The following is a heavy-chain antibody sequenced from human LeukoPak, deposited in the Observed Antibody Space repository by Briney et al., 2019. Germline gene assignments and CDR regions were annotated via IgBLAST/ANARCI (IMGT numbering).Heavy chain of an antibody. V-gene: IGHV3-23*01. Sequence: GGSLRLSFAASGFTFSNCAMSWVRQAPGKGLEWVSGINLSGSSTYYADSVKGRFTISRDNSKNTLYLQMNSLRVEDTAVYYCARGRPHGNDYWGQGTLVTVSS. J-gene: IGHJ4*02. CDR3: ARGRPHGNDY. CDR1: GFTFSNCA. D-gene: IGHD4-23*01. CDR2: INLSGSST.